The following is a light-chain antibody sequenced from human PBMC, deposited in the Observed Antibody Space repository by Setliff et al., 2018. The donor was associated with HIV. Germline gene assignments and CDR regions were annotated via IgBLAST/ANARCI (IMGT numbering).Light chain of an antibody. V-gene: IGKV4-1*01. Sequence: DIVMTQSPDSPAVSLGERATINCKSSQSLLSRSNNKIYLAWYQQTPGQPPKLLFFWASARESGVPDRFSASGSATDFTLTISSLQAEDVAVYYCQQYYANPPTFGRGTKVDIK. CDR3: QQYYANPPT. CDR1: QSLLSRSNNKIY. J-gene: IGKJ1*01. CDR2: WAS.